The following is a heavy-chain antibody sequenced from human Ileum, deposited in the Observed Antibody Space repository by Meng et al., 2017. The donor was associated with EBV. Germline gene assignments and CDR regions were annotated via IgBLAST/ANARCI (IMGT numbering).Heavy chain of an antibody. CDR3: ARRGYSSGWYAYDY. Sequence: LRLQEAGPGLVKPSETLSLTCSVSGGSISSSNYCWGWIRQPPGKGLEWIQSICYTDYTYYNPSLESRVTISVDTSNNQFSLKLSSVTAADTAVYYCARRGYSSGWYAYDYWGQGTLVTVSS. D-gene: IGHD6-19*01. CDR2: ICYTDYT. J-gene: IGHJ4*02. V-gene: IGHV4-39*01. CDR1: GGSISSSNYC.